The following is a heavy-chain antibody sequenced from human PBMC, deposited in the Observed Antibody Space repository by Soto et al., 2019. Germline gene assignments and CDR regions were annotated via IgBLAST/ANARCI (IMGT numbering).Heavy chain of an antibody. V-gene: IGHV6-1*01. CDR2: TYYRSKWYN. D-gene: IGHD3-3*01. J-gene: IGHJ4*02. CDR1: GDSVSSNSAA. CDR3: ARDPGRDDFWSGYYQYYFDY. Sequence: SQTLSLTCAISGDSVSSNSAAWNWIRQSPSRGLEWLGRTYYRSKWYNDYAVSVKSRITINPGTSKNQFSLQLNSVTPEDTAVYYCARDPGRDDFWSGYYQYYFDYWGQGTLVTVSS.